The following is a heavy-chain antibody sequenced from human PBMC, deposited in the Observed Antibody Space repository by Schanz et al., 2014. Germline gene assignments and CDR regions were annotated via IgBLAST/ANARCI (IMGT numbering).Heavy chain of an antibody. CDR1: GITFSSHS. V-gene: IGHV3-48*01. CDR3: VSQTGSPNY. Sequence: EVQLLESGGGLVEPGGSLRLSCAASGITFSSHSFNWVRQAPGKGLEWISYITYNGGTTYYADSVKGRFTISRDNAKNSLYLQMNSLRVEDTAVYFCVSQTGSPNYWGQGTLVTVSS. J-gene: IGHJ4*02. D-gene: IGHD6-13*01. CDR2: ITYNGGTT.